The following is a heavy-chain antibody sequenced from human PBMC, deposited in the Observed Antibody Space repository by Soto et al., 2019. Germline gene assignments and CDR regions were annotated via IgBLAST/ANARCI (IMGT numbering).Heavy chain of an antibody. CDR1: GGSFSGYY. Sequence: PSETLSLTCAVYGGSFSGYYWSWIRKPPGKGLEWIGEINHSGSTNYNPSLKSRVTISVDTSKNQFSLKLSSVTAADTAVYYCASFVGATSLYYYYGMDVWGQGTTVTVSS. CDR3: ASFVGATSLYYYYGMDV. V-gene: IGHV4-34*01. J-gene: IGHJ6*02. D-gene: IGHD1-26*01. CDR2: INHSGST.